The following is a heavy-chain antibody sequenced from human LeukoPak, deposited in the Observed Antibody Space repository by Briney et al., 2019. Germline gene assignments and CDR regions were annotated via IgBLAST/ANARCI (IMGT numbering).Heavy chain of an antibody. D-gene: IGHD1-26*01. J-gene: IGHJ3*02. CDR1: GFTFSSYA. CDR3: GKNRYSGSLSPFDI. V-gene: IGHV3-23*01. Sequence: PGGSLRLSCAASGFTFSSYAMSWVRQAPGKGLEWVSAISGGGGNTYYADSVKGRFTISRDNSKNTLYLQMNSRRAEDTAVYYCGKNRYSGSLSPFDIWGQGTMVTVSS. CDR2: ISGGGGNT.